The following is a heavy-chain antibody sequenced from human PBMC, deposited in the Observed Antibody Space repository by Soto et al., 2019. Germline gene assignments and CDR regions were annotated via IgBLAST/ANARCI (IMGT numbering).Heavy chain of an antibody. V-gene: IGHV4-59*01. CDR2: IYYSGRT. D-gene: IGHD3-22*01. Sequence: PSETLSLTCTVSGGSISSYYWSWIRQPPGKGLEWIGYIYYSGRTNYNPSHKSRVTISVDTSKNQFSLKMSSVTAADTAVYYCARVVTYYYDSSGYTPWFDPWGQGTLVTVS. J-gene: IGHJ5*02. CDR1: GGSISSYY. CDR3: ARVVTYYYDSSGYTPWFDP.